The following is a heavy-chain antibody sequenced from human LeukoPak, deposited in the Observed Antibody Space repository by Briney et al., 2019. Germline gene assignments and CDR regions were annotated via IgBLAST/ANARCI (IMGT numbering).Heavy chain of an antibody. Sequence: GGSLRLSCAPSGFTFNSYAMSWVRQAPGKGLDWVSYISSSGTTVYYADSVKGRFTVSRDNAKNSLYLEMNSLRAEDTAVYYCARSIKGDSDHWGQGTLVTVSS. V-gene: IGHV3-48*03. CDR3: ARSIKGDSDH. J-gene: IGHJ4*02. CDR1: GFTFNSYA. D-gene: IGHD3-10*01. CDR2: ISSSGTTV.